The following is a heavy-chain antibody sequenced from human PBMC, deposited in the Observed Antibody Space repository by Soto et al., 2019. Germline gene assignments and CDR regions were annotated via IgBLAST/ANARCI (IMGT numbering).Heavy chain of an antibody. CDR3: ARGSLWGSGSSLRDFDY. V-gene: IGHV1-18*01. J-gene: IGHJ4*02. CDR2: ISAYNGNT. CDR1: GYTFTSYG. Sequence: ASVKVSCKASGYTFTSYGISWVRQAPGQGLEWMGWISAYNGNTNYAQKLQGRITMTTDTSTSTAYMELRSLRSDDTAVYYCARGSLWGSGSSLRDFDYWGQGTLVTVSS. D-gene: IGHD3-10*01.